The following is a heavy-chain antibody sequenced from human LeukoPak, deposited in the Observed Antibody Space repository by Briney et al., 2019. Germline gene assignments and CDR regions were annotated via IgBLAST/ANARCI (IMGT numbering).Heavy chain of an antibody. V-gene: IGHV4-59*01. D-gene: IGHD6-19*01. Sequence: SETLSLTCTVSGGSLSSYYWSWIRQPPGKGLEWIGYIYYSGSTNYNPSINSRVTISVDTSKNQFSLKLSAVNAADTAVYYCASGLTYNSGWYSCVRRQNLKNYYYSMDVWGKGTTVTVSS. CDR3: ASGLTYNSGWYSCVRRQNLKNYYYSMDV. CDR1: GGSLSSYY. J-gene: IGHJ6*03. CDR2: IYYSGST.